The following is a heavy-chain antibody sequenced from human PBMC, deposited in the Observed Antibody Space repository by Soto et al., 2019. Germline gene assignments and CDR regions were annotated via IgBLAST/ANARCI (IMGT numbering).Heavy chain of an antibody. V-gene: IGHV1-24*01. CDR2: FDPEDGET. CDR1: GYTLAELS. J-gene: IGHJ4*02. D-gene: IGHD3-22*01. CDR3: ATGDYYDSSGYIDY. Sequence: GASVKVSCKVSGYTLAELSRQWVRQAPGKGLEWMGGFDPEDGETIYAQKFQGRVTMTEDTSTDTAYMELSSLRSEDTAVYYCATGDYYDSSGYIDYWGQGTLVTVSS.